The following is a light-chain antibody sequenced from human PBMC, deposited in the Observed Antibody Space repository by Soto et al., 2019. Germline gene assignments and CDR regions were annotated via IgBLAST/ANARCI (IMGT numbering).Light chain of an antibody. J-gene: IGKJ4*01. CDR2: DAS. CDR3: QQRINWPLT. V-gene: IGKV3-11*02. CDR1: QSVSRF. Sequence: EIVLTQSPATLSLFPGESATLSCTTSQSVSRFLGWYQLKPGQSPMLLIYDASNRATGIPARFSGGGVGRNFSLTISSLEPEDFAIYYCQQRINWPLTFGGGTKVDIK.